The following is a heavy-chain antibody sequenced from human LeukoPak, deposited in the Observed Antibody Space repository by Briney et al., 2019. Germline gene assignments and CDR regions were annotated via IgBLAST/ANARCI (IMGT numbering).Heavy chain of an antibody. V-gene: IGHV3-7*01. Sequence: PGGSLRLSCAASGFTFSSYWMSWVRQAPGKGLEWVANIKQDGSEKNCVDSVKGRFTISRDNAKNSLYLQVNSLRAEDTAVYYCARPFSTSSSWMFDYWGQGSLVTVPS. CDR1: GFTFSSYW. J-gene: IGHJ4*02. CDR2: IKQDGSEK. D-gene: IGHD6-13*01. CDR3: ARPFSTSSSWMFDY.